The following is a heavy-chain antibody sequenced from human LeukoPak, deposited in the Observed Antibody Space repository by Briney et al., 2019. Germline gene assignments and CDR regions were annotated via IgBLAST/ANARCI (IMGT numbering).Heavy chain of an antibody. CDR3: AKYSGSSAYFDMDV. CDR1: GFTFGSYA. V-gene: IGHV3-23*01. D-gene: IGHD1-26*01. Sequence: GGSLTLSCAASGFTFGSYAMTWVRQAPGKGLEWVSSISGSDGSTYYADSVKGRFTISRDNSKNPLYLQMNSLRAEDTAVYYCAKYSGSSAYFDMDVWGQGTTVTVSS. CDR2: ISGSDGST. J-gene: IGHJ6*02.